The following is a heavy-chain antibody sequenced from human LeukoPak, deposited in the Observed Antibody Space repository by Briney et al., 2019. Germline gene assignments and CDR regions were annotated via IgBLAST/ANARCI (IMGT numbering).Heavy chain of an antibody. CDR2: IIPIFGTA. CDR1: GGTFSSYA. Sequence: AASVKVSCKASGGTFSSYAISWVRQAPGQGLEWMGGIIPIFGTANYAQKFQGRVTITADESTSTAYMELSSLRSEDTAVYYCARDSDTLNAFDVWGQGTMVTVSS. D-gene: IGHD5-18*01. V-gene: IGHV1-69*13. CDR3: ARDSDTLNAFDV. J-gene: IGHJ3*01.